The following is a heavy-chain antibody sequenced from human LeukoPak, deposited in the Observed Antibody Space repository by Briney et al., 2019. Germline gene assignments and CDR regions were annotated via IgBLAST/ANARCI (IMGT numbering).Heavy chain of an antibody. V-gene: IGHV4-38-2*02. D-gene: IGHD1-26*01. J-gene: IGHJ5*02. Sequence: SETLSLTCTVSGYSISSGYYWGWIRQPPGKGLEWIGSIYHGGSTYYNPSLKSRVTISVDTSKNQFSLKLSSVTAADTAVYYCARELRFDPWGQGTLVTVSS. CDR1: GYSISSGYY. CDR2: IYHGGST. CDR3: ARELRFDP.